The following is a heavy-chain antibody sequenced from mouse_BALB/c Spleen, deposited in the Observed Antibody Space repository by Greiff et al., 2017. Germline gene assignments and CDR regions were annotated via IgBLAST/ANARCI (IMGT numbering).Heavy chain of an antibody. J-gene: IGHJ3*01. CDR1: GFAFSSYD. CDR3: ARGLWSGGGFAY. Sequence: EVQGVESGGGLVKPGGSLKLSCAASGFAFSSYDMSWVRQTPEKRLEWVAYISSGGGSTYYPDTVKGRFTISRDNAKNTLYLQMSSLKSEDTAMYYCARGLWSGGGFAYWGQGTLVTVSA. CDR2: ISSGGGST. V-gene: IGHV5-12-1*01. D-gene: IGHD1-1*02.